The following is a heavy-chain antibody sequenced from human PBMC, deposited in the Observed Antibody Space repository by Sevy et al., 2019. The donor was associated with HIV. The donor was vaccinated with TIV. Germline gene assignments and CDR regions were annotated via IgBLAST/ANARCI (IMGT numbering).Heavy chain of an antibody. CDR1: GGSFSGYY. J-gene: IGHJ4*02. CDR2: INHSGST. V-gene: IGHV4-34*01. CDR3: SRFNYGGNSPLDY. Sequence: SETLSLTCAAYGGSFSGYYWSWIRQPPGKGLEGIGEINHSGSTNYNPSLKSRVTLSVDTSKNQFSLKLSSVTAADPAGYYCSRFNYGGNSPLDYWGQGTLVTVSS. D-gene: IGHD4-17*01.